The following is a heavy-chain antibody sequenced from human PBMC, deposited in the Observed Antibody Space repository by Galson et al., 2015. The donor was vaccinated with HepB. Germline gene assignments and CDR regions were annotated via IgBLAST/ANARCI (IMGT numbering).Heavy chain of an antibody. CDR3: TKVSGIYYNPKNFYGLDV. CDR2: IRYDGVYK. D-gene: IGHD3-10*01. J-gene: IGHJ6*02. CDR1: GFTFGDYG. Sequence: SLRLSCAASGFTFGDYGMQWVRQAPGKGLEWVAFIRYDGVYKYYTDSVVGRFTISRDNSKNTLSLQMNTLRADDTAKYYCTKVSGIYYNPKNFYGLDVWGQGTTVTVSS. V-gene: IGHV3-30*02.